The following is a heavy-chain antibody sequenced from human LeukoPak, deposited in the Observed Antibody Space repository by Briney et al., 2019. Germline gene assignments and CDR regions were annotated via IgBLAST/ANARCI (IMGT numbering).Heavy chain of an antibody. D-gene: IGHD6-19*01. CDR2: IYSDGSRT. CDR1: GFTFSSYW. J-gene: IGHJ3*02. CDR3: ARESSDWFSDAFDI. Sequence: GGSLRLSCAASGFTFSSYWMHWVRQGPGKGLVWVSRIYSDGSRTTYADSVKGRFTISGDNAKNTLYLQMNSLRAEDTAVYYCARESSDWFSDAFDIWGQGTVVTVSS. V-gene: IGHV3-74*01.